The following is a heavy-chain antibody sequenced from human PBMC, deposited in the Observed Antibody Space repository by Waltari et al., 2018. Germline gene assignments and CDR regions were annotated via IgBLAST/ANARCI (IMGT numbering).Heavy chain of an antibody. CDR3: ARGGGGDWEWFDP. CDR2: IYYTGST. J-gene: IGHJ5*02. CDR1: GGSISGFY. V-gene: IGHV4-59*01. Sequence: QVQLQESGPSLLKPSETLSLICTVSGGSISGFYWSWVGQPPGKGLDWIGYIYYTGSTNSNPSLKSRVTMSVDTSKNQFCLKLSSVTAADTAFYYCARGGGGDWEWFDPWGQGTLVTVSS. D-gene: IGHD2-21*02.